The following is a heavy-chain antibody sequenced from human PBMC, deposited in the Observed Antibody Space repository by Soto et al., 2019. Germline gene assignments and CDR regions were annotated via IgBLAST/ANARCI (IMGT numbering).Heavy chain of an antibody. CDR2: INAGNGNT. J-gene: IGHJ6*02. CDR3: ARDLRVAALDV. D-gene: IGHD6-6*01. CDR1: GYTLTSYA. Sequence: ASGKGYWSASGYTLTSYAMHWVRQAPGQRLEWMGWINAGNGNTKYSQKFQGRVTITRDTSASTAYIELSSLRSEDTAVYYCARDLRVAALDVWGQGTTVTVSS. V-gene: IGHV1-3*01.